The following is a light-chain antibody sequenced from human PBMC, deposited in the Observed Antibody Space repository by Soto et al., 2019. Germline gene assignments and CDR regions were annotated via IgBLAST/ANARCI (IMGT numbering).Light chain of an antibody. Sequence: EVVLTQSPGTLSLSPGERATLSCRASQRVGSSYLAWYQQKPGQAPRVLIYGTSSRATGIPDRFSGSGSGTDFTLTISRLEPEDFAVYYCQQYTTSSWTFGQGTKVEIE. J-gene: IGKJ1*01. V-gene: IGKV3-20*01. CDR2: GTS. CDR1: QRVGSSY. CDR3: QQYTTSSWT.